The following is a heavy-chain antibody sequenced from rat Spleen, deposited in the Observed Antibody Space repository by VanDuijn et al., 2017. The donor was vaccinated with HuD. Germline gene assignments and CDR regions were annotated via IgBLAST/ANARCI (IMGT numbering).Heavy chain of an antibody. Sequence: QVQLKESGPDLVQPSQTLSLTCTVSGFSLTSYNVHWVRQPPGKGLEWMGVMWSDGNTDYNSALKSRLSISRDTSKNQVFLKMNSLQSEDTTTYYCARNKFGVFDYWGQGVMVTVSS. CDR1: GFSLTSYN. J-gene: IGHJ2*01. CDR2: MWSDGNT. V-gene: IGHV2-45*01. CDR3: ARNKFGVFDY. D-gene: IGHD4-3*01.